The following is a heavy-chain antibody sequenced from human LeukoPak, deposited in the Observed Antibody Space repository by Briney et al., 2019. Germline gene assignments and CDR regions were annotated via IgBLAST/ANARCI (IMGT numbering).Heavy chain of an antibody. Sequence: GESLKISCKGSGYSFTNNCIGWVRQMPGKGQEWMGITYPGDSNTRYSPSFQGQVTISADKSISSAYLQWSSLKASDTALYYCVRSPACSSGTCYPNWFVPWGQGTLVTVSS. CDR3: VRSPACSSGTCYPNWFVP. D-gene: IGHD6-19*01. J-gene: IGHJ5*02. CDR1: GYSFTNNC. CDR2: TYPGDSNT. V-gene: IGHV5-51*01.